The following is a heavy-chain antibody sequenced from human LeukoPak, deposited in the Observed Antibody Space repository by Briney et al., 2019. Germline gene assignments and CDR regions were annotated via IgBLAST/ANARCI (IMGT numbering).Heavy chain of an antibody. D-gene: IGHD3-10*01. CDR3: AGVVSPRGWFDP. CDR1: GYTFTSYG. J-gene: IGHJ5*02. CDR2: ISAYNGNT. V-gene: IGHV1-18*01. Sequence: ASVKVSCKASGYTFTSYGISWVRQAPGQGLEWMGWISAYNGNTNYAQKLQGRVTMTTDTSTSTAYMELRSLRSDDTAVYYCAGVVSPRGWFDPWGQGTLVTVSS.